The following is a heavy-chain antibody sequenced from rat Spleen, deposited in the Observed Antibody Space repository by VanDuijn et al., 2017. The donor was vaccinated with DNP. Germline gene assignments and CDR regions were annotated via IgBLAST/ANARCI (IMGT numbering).Heavy chain of an antibody. CDR3: ARVQLGYYALDA. J-gene: IGHJ4*01. V-gene: IGHV5S11*01. D-gene: IGHD5-1*01. CDR1: GFTFSNYG. Sequence: EVQLVESGGGLVQPGRSLKLSCAASGFTFSNYGMAWVRQAPTKGLEWVASISTSGGSTYYRDSVKGRFTISRDNAKSTLYLQMDSLRSEETATYYCARVQLGYYALDAWGQGTSVTVSS. CDR2: ISTSGGST.